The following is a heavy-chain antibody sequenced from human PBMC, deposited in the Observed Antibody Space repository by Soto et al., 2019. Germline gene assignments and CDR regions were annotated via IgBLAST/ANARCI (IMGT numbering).Heavy chain of an antibody. Sequence: SCKASGDTFTGYYTHWVRQAPGQGLEWMGWINPNSGGTNYAQKFQGWVTMTRDTSISTAYMELSSLRSDATAVYYCARLAAAGTSFDYWGQGTLVTVSS. CDR2: INPNSGGT. CDR1: GDTFTGYY. V-gene: IGHV1-2*04. CDR3: ARLAAAGTSFDY. D-gene: IGHD6-13*01. J-gene: IGHJ4*02.